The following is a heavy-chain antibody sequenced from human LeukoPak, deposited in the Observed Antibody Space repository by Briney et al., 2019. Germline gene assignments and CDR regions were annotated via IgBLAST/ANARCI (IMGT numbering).Heavy chain of an antibody. Sequence: EASETLSLTCTVSGGSISSDGYYWSWIRQHPGKGLEWIGYIYYSGSTYYNPSIKSRVTISVDTSKNQFSLKLSSVTAADTALYYCARGKGWSGYYYYYYYYMDVWGKGTTVTVSS. D-gene: IGHD3-3*01. J-gene: IGHJ6*03. CDR3: ARGKGWSGYYYYYYYYMDV. V-gene: IGHV4-31*03. CDR2: IYYSGST. CDR1: GGSISSDGYY.